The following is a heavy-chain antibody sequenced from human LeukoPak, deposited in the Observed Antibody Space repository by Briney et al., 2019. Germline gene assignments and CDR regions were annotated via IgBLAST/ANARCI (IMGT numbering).Heavy chain of an antibody. J-gene: IGHJ3*01. CDR1: GFTVSSYG. CDR3: AKARIAAAGAGAFDV. D-gene: IGHD6-13*01. V-gene: IGHV3-23*01. CDR2: FSATDGSA. Sequence: GGSLRLSCAASGFTVSSYGMTWVRLAPGKGLEWVSAFSATDGSAQYAESVKGRFTISRDNSKNSLYLQMNSLRDEDTAVYYCAKARIAAAGAGAFDVWGQGTMVTVSS.